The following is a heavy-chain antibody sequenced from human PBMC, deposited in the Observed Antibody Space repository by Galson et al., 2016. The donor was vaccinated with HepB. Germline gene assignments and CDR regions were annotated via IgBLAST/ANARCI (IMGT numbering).Heavy chain of an antibody. CDR3: ARDLGYSYGTVGYFDL. Sequence: SETLSLTCTVSGGSVSSGNYYWSWIRQPPGKGLEWIANVYYSGITHYNPSPKSRVTISVDTSKNQFSLKLSSVTAADTAVYYCARDLGYSYGTVGYFDLWGRGTLVTVSS. V-gene: IGHV4-61*01. CDR2: VYYSGIT. D-gene: IGHD5-18*01. J-gene: IGHJ2*01. CDR1: GGSVSSGNYY.